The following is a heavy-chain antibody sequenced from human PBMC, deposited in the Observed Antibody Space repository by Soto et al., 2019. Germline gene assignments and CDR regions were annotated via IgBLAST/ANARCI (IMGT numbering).Heavy chain of an antibody. V-gene: IGHV1-18*01. Sequence: ASVKVSCKASGYTFTSYGISWVRQAPGQGLEWMGWISAYNGNTNYAQKLQGRVTMTQETSTSTAYMELRSLRSDDTAVYYCARDLRPGYSGYEVVIDYWGQGTLVTVSS. CDR2: ISAYNGNT. CDR3: ARDLRPGYSGYEVVIDY. CDR1: GYTFTSYG. D-gene: IGHD5-12*01. J-gene: IGHJ4*02.